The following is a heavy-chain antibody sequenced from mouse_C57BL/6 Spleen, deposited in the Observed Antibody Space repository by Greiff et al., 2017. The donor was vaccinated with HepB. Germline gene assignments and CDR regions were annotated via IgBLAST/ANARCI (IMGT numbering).Heavy chain of an antibody. CDR1: GYTFTSYW. CDR2: IDPSDSYT. CDR3: ARPFYGSSPYYAMDY. D-gene: IGHD1-1*01. Sequence: QVQLQQPGAELVMPGASVKLSCKASGYTFTSYWMHWVKQRPGQGLEWIGEIDPSDSYTNYNQKFKGKSTLTVDKSSSTAYMQLISLTSEDSAVYYCARPFYGSSPYYAMDYWGQGTSVTVSS. J-gene: IGHJ4*01. V-gene: IGHV1-69*01.